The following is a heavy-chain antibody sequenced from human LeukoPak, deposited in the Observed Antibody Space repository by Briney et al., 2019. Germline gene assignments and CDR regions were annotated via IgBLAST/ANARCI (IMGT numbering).Heavy chain of an antibody. D-gene: IGHD1-1*01. Sequence: GGSLRLSCAASGFTFSSYVMHWVRQAPGKGLEWVAVISYDGSNKYYADSVKGRFTISRDNSKNTLYLQMNSLRDEDTAVYYCAKIPGTVPYWGQGTLVTVSS. CDR3: AKIPGTVPY. CDR1: GFTFSSYV. J-gene: IGHJ4*02. V-gene: IGHV3-30*18. CDR2: ISYDGSNK.